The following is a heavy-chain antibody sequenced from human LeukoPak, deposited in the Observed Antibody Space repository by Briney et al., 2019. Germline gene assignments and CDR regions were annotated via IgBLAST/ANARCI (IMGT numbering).Heavy chain of an antibody. D-gene: IGHD5-24*01. Sequence: GGSLRLSCAASGFSFSTYAMSWVRQAPGKGLEWVSGVNGNGGSTSYADSVKGRFTISRDNAENTLYLQMNSLRAEDTAVYYCASSQDGYYDYWGQGTLVTVSS. V-gene: IGHV3-23*01. CDR1: GFSFSTYA. CDR3: ASSQDGYYDY. J-gene: IGHJ4*02. CDR2: VNGNGGST.